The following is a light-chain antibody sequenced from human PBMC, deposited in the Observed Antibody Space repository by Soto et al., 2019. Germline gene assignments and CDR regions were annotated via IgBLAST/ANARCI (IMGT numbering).Light chain of an antibody. CDR1: SSDVGAYNY. V-gene: IGLV2-14*01. J-gene: IGLJ7*01. CDR2: EVT. CDR3: SSYTSSSTLV. Sequence: QSALTQPASVSGSPGQSITISCTGTSSDVGAYNYVSWFQQHPGKAPKLMIYEVTNRPSGVSNRFSGSKSGNTASLTISGLQPEDEADYYCSSYTSSSTLVFGGGTQLTVL.